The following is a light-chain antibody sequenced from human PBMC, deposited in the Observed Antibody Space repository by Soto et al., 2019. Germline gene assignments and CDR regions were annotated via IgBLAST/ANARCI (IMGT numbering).Light chain of an antibody. V-gene: IGKV3-20*01. CDR2: GSS. Sequence: EIVLTQSPGTLSLSPGDTATLSCRASQSVYSTYLAWYQHKVGQAPRLLIYGSSTRATGIPDRFSGSGSGTEFTLTIRRLEPEDFAVYYCQQYGSSPSTFGQGTKVEVK. J-gene: IGKJ1*01. CDR3: QQYGSSPST. CDR1: QSVYSTY.